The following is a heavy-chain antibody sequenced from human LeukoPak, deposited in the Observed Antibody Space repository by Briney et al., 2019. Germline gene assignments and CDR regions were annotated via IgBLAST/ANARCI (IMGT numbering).Heavy chain of an antibody. J-gene: IGHJ6*02. D-gene: IGHD1-14*01. Sequence: ASVKVSCKASGYTFTGYYMHWVRQAPGQGLEWMGWINPNSGGTNYAQKFQGRVTMTRDTSISTAYMELSRLRSDDTAVYYCASKNPGNGLYNYYGMDVWGQGTTVTVSS. CDR2: INPNSGGT. CDR1: GYTFTGYY. CDR3: ASKNPGNGLYNYYGMDV. V-gene: IGHV1-2*02.